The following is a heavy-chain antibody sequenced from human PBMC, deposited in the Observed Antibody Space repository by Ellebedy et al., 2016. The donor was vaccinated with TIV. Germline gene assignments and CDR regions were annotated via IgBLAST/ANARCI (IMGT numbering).Heavy chain of an antibody. CDR2: INPSGGST. V-gene: IGHV1-46*01. CDR1: GYTFTSYY. CDR3: ARDRGADFVYDFWSGTFDP. Sequence: ASVKVSCKASGYTFTSYYIHWVRQAPGQGLEWMGIINPSGGSTRYSQKFQGRVTITRDTSASTTDMELSSLRSEDTAVYYCARDRGADFVYDFWSGTFDPWGQGTLVTISS. D-gene: IGHD3-3*01. J-gene: IGHJ5*02.